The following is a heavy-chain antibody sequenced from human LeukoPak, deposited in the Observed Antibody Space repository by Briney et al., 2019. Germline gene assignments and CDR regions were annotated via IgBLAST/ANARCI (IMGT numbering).Heavy chain of an antibody. D-gene: IGHD3-3*01. Sequence: GGSLRLSCAASGFTFSSYWMHWVRQAPGKGLEWVSAISGSGDSTFYADSVKSRFTISRDNSKDTLYLQMNSLRAEDTAVYYCAREITIFGVVIIPDAFDIWGQGTMVTVSS. CDR2: ISGSGDST. J-gene: IGHJ3*02. V-gene: IGHV3-23*01. CDR3: AREITIFGVVIIPDAFDI. CDR1: GFTFSSYW.